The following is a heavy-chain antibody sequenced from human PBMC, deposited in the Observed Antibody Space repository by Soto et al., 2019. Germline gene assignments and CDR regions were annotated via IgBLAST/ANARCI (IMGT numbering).Heavy chain of an antibody. Sequence: PSETLSLTCAVSGGSISSGGYSWSWIRQPPGKGLEWIGYIYHSGSTYYNPSLKSRVTISVDRSKNQFSLKLSSVTAADTAVYYCARSRSSCYTYYFDYWGQGTLVTVSS. J-gene: IGHJ4*02. D-gene: IGHD6-13*01. CDR2: IYHSGST. V-gene: IGHV4-30-2*01. CDR1: GGSISSGGYS. CDR3: ARSRSSCYTYYFDY.